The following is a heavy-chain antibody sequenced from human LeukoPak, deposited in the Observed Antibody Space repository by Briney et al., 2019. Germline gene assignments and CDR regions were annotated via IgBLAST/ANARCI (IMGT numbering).Heavy chain of an antibody. CDR3: ARDYRLAAFDI. D-gene: IGHD3-16*02. CDR1: GGSISSTNW. J-gene: IGHJ3*02. V-gene: IGHV4-4*02. Sequence: TSETLSLTCAVSGGSISSTNWWSWVRQPPGKGLEWIGEIYHSGSTNYNPSLKSRVTISVDKSENQFSLKLSSVTAADTAVYYCARDYRLAAFDIWGQGTMVTVSS. CDR2: IYHSGST.